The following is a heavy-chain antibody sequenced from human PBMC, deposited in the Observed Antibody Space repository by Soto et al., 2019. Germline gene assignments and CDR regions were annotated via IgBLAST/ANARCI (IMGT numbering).Heavy chain of an antibody. V-gene: IGHV4-30-4*01. CDR2: IYYSGST. J-gene: IGHJ5*02. CDR1: GGSISSGDYY. D-gene: IGHD2-15*01. Sequence: SETLSLTCTVSGGSISSGDYYWSWIRQPPGKGLEWIGYIYYSGSTYYNPSLKSRVTIPVDTSKNQFSLKLSSVTAADTAVYYCARGARYCSGGSCYQTNWFDPWGQGTLVTVSS. CDR3: ARGARYCSGGSCYQTNWFDP.